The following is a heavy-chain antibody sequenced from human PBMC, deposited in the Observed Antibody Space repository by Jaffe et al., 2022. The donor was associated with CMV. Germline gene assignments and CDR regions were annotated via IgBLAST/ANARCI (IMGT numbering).Heavy chain of an antibody. CDR2: IGTAGDP. CDR1: GFTFSSYD. CDR3: ARGGHYDYVWGSYRSGDAFDI. V-gene: IGHV3-13*05. J-gene: IGHJ3*02. Sequence: EVQLVESGGGLVQPGGSLRLSCAASGFTFSSYDMHWVRQATGKGLEWVSAIGTAGDPYYPGSVKGRFTISRENAKNSLYLQMNSLRAGDTAVYYCARGGHYDYVWGSYRSGDAFDIWGQGTMVTVSS. D-gene: IGHD3-16*02.